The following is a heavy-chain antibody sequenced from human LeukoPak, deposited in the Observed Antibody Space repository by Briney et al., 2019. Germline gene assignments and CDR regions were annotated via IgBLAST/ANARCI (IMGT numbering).Heavy chain of an antibody. J-gene: IGHJ3*02. CDR3: TRVRVSVWFGDSIDAFDI. V-gene: IGHV3-49*04. D-gene: IGHD3-10*01. Sequence: GGSLRLSCTASGXTFGDYALSWVRQAPGKGLEWVGFIRSEPYGGTTEYAASVKGRFTISRDDSKSIAYLQMSSLKTEDTAVYYCTRVRVSVWFGDSIDAFDIWGQGTMVTVSS. CDR1: GXTFGDYA. CDR2: IRSEPYGGTT.